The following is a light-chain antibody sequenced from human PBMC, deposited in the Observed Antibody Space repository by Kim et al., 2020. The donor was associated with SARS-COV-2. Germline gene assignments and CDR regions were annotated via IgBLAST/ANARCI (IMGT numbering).Light chain of an antibody. J-gene: IGLJ2*01. V-gene: IGLV3-1*01. Sequence: SVSPGQTASITCSGDKLDDKYACWYQQRPGQSPVLVIYQDSKRPSGIPERFSGSNSGDTAILTISGTQAIDEAAYYCQAWDNSTVIFGRGTQLTVL. CDR2: QDS. CDR3: QAWDNSTVI. CDR1: KLDDKY.